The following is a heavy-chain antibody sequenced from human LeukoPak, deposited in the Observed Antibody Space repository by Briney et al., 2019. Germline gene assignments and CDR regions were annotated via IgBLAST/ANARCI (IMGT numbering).Heavy chain of an antibody. V-gene: IGHV5-51*01. Sequence: GESLKISCKGSGYSFTSNWIGWVRQMPGKGLECMGMIYPGDSEVRYSPSFQGHITISADKSISTAYLQWSSLKASDTAMYYCARLTVYRAVKYYYYYGMDVWGQGTTVTVSS. CDR2: IYPGDSEV. D-gene: IGHD3-3*01. CDR3: ARLTVYRAVKYYYYYGMDV. J-gene: IGHJ6*02. CDR1: GYSFTSNW.